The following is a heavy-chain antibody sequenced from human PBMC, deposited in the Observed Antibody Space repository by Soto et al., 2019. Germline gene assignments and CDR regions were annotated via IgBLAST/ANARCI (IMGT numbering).Heavy chain of an antibody. CDR3: ATNYAYYYYYGMDV. D-gene: IGHD4-4*01. CDR1: GGSISSSSYY. Sequence: SETLSLTCTVSGGSISSSSYYWVWIRHPPGKGLEWIGSIYYSGSTYYNPSLKSRVTISVDTSKNQFSLKLSSVTAADTAVYYCATNYAYYYYYGMDVWGQGTTVTV. J-gene: IGHJ6*02. V-gene: IGHV4-39*01. CDR2: IYYSGST.